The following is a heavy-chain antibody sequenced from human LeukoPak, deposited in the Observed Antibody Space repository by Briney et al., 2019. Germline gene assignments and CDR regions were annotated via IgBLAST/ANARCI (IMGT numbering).Heavy chain of an antibody. D-gene: IGHD3-9*01. CDR1: GYIFIYYY. V-gene: IGHV7-4-1*02. J-gene: IGHJ4*02. CDR3: ARSWGLTGYYSL. CDR2: INTNTGNP. Sequence: ASVKVSCKASGYIFIYYYMHWVRQAPGQGLEWMGWINTNTGNPTYAQGFTGRVVFSLDTSVSTAYLQMRRLEDEDRAVDYCARSWGLTGYYSLWGQGTLVTVSS.